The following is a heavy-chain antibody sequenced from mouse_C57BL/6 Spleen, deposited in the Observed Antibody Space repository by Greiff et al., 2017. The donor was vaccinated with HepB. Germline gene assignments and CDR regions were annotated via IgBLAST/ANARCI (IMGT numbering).Heavy chain of an antibody. CDR1: GFTFTDYY. V-gene: IGHV7-3*01. CDR2: IRNKANGYTT. Sequence: VQLKESGGGLVQPGGSLSLSCAASGFTFTDYYMSWVRQPPGKALEWLGFIRNKANGYTTEYSASVKGRFTISRDNSQSILYLQMNALRAEDSATYYCARWLLRNYAMDYWGQGTSVTVSS. CDR3: ARWLLRNYAMDY. J-gene: IGHJ4*01. D-gene: IGHD2-3*01.